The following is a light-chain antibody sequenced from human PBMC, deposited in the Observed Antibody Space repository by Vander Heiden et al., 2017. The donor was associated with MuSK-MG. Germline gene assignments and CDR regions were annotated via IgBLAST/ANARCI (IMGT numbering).Light chain of an antibody. V-gene: IGKV3-11*01. CDR3: QYWSNWLA. J-gene: IGKJ4*01. CDR2: DAS. Sequence: EIVLTQSPATLSLSPGERATLSCRASQSVGSYLAWYQQKPGQAPRLLIYDASNRANGIPDRFSGSGSGTDFTLTMSSREPEDFAVYYWQYWSNWLAFGRGTKLEIK. CDR1: QSVGSY.